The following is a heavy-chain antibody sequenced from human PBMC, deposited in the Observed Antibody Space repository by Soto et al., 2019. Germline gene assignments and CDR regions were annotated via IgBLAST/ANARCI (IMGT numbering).Heavy chain of an antibody. Sequence: QVQLVQSGAEVKQRGSSVKVSCKASGGTFSSYTISWVRQAPGQGLEWMGRIIPILGIANYAQKFQGRVTITADKSTSTAYMELSSLRSEDTAVYYCASGFYGSGSYFLYGPVGMDVWGQGTTVTVSS. J-gene: IGHJ6*02. CDR1: GGTFSSYT. CDR3: ASGFYGSGSYFLYGPVGMDV. V-gene: IGHV1-69*02. D-gene: IGHD3-10*01. CDR2: IIPILGIA.